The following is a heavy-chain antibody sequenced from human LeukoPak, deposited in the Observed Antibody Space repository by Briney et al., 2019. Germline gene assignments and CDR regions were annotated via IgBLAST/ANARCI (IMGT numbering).Heavy chain of an antibody. CDR2: INPNSGGT. Sequence: ASVKVSCKASGYTFTGYYMHWVRQAPGQGLEWMGWINPNSGGTNYAQKFQGGVTMTRDTSISTAYMELSRLRSDDTAVYYCARGGDYVWGSYRPRPFDYWGQGTLVTVSS. J-gene: IGHJ4*02. CDR3: ARGGDYVWGSYRPRPFDY. CDR1: GYTFTGYY. D-gene: IGHD3-16*02. V-gene: IGHV1-2*02.